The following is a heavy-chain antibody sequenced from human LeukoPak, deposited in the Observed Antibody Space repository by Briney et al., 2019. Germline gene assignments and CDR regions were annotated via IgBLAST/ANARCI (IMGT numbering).Heavy chain of an antibody. CDR1: GFTFSSYG. V-gene: IGHV3-30*02. J-gene: IGHJ5*02. CDR2: IRYDGSNK. Sequence: GGSLRLSCAASGFTFSSYGMHWVRQAPGKGLEWVAFIRYDGSNKYYADSVKGRFTISRDNSKNTLYLQMNSLRAEDTAVYYCAKIGGSSLMYMEGWFDPWGQGTLVTVSS. CDR3: AKIGGSSLMYMEGWFDP. D-gene: IGHD6-13*01.